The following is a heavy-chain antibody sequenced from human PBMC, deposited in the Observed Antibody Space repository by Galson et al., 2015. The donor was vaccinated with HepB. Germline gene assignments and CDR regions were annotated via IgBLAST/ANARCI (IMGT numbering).Heavy chain of an antibody. V-gene: IGHV4-39*07. CDR2: IYNIGST. J-gene: IGHJ4*02. D-gene: IGHD3-16*02. CDR1: GDSITGSISY. Sequence: LSLTCTVSGDSITGSISYWGWIRQPPGKGLEWIGNIYNIGSTYYNPSLKSRVTISADPSKSQFSLKLTSVTAADTAMYFCARVSPSYDYTWGTYRYPGPYHFDSWGQGTQVTVSS. CDR3: ARVSPSYDYTWGTYRYPGPYHFDS.